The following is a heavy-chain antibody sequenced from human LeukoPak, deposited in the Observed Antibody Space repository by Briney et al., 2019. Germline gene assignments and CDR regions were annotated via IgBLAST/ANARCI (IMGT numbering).Heavy chain of an antibody. CDR2: INHKNGGP. CDR3: ARDLSSTANWELDF. CDR1: RYTFTNYF. Sequence: GSLKVSCKASRYTFTNYFIYWVRQASGQGLEWMGRINHKNGGPEYGQNFQGRVTMTRDTSISTVYMEVYSLTSDDTAVYYCARDLSSTANWELDFWGQGILVTVSS. D-gene: IGHD7-27*01. J-gene: IGHJ4*02. V-gene: IGHV1-2*06.